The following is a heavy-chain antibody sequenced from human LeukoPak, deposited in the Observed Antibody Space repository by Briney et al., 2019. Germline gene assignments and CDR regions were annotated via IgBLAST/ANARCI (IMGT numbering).Heavy chain of an antibody. CDR1: GFTFSSYA. CDR3: ARDRTEYGSGTYYYGLDV. V-gene: IGHV3-30-3*01. Sequence: GGSLRLSCAASGFTFSSYAMHWVRQAPGMGLEWVAVLSYDGNNKYYRDSVKGRFTISRDNSKNTLFLQMNSLRAEDTAVYYCARDRTEYGSGTYYYGLDVWGQGTAVTVSS. J-gene: IGHJ6*02. CDR2: LSYDGNNK. D-gene: IGHD3-10*01.